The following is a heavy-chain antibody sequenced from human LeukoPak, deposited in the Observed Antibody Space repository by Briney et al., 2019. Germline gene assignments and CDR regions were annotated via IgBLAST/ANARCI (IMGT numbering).Heavy chain of an antibody. CDR1: GFTFSSYE. D-gene: IGHD3-10*01. CDR3: ARDSTAMVRGVTDFDY. J-gene: IGHJ4*02. V-gene: IGHV3-48*03. CDR2: ISSSGSTI. Sequence: PGGSLRLSCAASGFTFSSYEMNWVRQAPGKGLERVSYISSSGSTIYYADSVKGRFTISRDNAKNSLYLQMNSLRAEDTAVYYCARDSTAMVRGVTDFDYWGQGTLVTVSS.